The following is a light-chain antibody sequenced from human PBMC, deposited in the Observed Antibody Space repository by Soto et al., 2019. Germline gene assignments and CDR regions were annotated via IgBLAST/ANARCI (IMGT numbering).Light chain of an antibody. CDR2: GNN. CDR3: QSYDSSLSGSGV. CDR1: SSIIGTGYD. Sequence: QSVLTQPPSVSGAPGQRVTISCTGSSSIIGTGYDVHWYQQLPGTAPKLLIYGNNNRPSGVPDRFSGSKSGTSASLAITGLQAEDEADYYCQSYDSSLSGSGVFGGGTQLTVL. V-gene: IGLV1-40*01. J-gene: IGLJ2*01.